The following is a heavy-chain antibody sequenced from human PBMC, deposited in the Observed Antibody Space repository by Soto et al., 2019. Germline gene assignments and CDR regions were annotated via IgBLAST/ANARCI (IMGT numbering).Heavy chain of an antibody. V-gene: IGHV3-23*01. CDR1: GFTFSSSA. CDR2: ISGSAGTT. Sequence: EVQLLESGGGLVQSGGSLRLSCAASGFTFSSSAMAWVRQAPGKGLEWVSGISGSAGTTSYADSVKGRFTISRDNSKDTLFLQMNTLRAEDTAVYYCVKASETKLRPSSGMAVWGQGTTVIVSS. J-gene: IGHJ6*02. D-gene: IGHD2-2*01. CDR3: VKASETKLRPSSGMAV.